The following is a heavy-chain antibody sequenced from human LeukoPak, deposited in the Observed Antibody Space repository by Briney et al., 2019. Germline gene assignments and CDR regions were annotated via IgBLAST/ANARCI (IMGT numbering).Heavy chain of an antibody. CDR3: ARGYDRDY. CDR1: GFTFGSYG. Sequence: PGGSLRLSCVGSGFTFGSYGMHWVRQAPGKGLEWVAVISYDGTNKYYADSVEGRFTISRDNSKNTLYLQMNSLRAEDTAVYYCARGYDRDYWGQGTLVTVSS. J-gene: IGHJ4*02. D-gene: IGHD5-12*01. V-gene: IGHV3-30*03. CDR2: ISYDGTNK.